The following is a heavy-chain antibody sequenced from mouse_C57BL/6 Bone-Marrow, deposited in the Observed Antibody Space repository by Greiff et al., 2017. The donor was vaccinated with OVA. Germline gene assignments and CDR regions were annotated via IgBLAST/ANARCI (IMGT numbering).Heavy chain of an antibody. CDR2: IHPNSGST. V-gene: IGHV1-64*01. D-gene: IGHD2-5*01. Sequence: QVQLKQPGAELVKPGASVKLSCKASGYTFTSYWMHWVKQRPGQGLEWIGMIHPNSGSTNYNEKFKGKATLTADKSSSTAYMQLSSLTSEDSAVYFCSYSKGAYWGQGTLVTVSA. CDR1: GYTFTSYW. CDR3: SYSKGAY. J-gene: IGHJ3*01.